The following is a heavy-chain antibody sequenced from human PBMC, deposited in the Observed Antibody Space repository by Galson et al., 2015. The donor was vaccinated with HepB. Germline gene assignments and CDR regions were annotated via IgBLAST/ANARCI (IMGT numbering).Heavy chain of an antibody. CDR3: AKSLGGRFGELLIDY. CDR1: GFIFSSYG. V-gene: IGHV3-30*18. J-gene: IGHJ4*02. D-gene: IGHD3-10*01. CDR2: ISYDGGSK. Sequence: SLRLSCAASGFIFSSYGMHWVRRAPGKGLEWVAIISYDGGSKNYADSVKGRFTISRDNSKNTLFLQMNSLRPEDTAVYYCAKSLGGRFGELLIDYWGQGTLVTASS.